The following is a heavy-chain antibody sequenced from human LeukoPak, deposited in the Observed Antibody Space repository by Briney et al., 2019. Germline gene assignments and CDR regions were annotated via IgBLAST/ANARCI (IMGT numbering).Heavy chain of an antibody. CDR3: VKDLGRYRNNCFDY. CDR1: GFTFSSYA. V-gene: IGHV3-23*01. CDR2: ISGCDGST. Sequence: PGVTLRLSCAASGFTFSSYAMIWVRQAPAKGLEWVKTISGCDGSTYYADYVKGRFTISRDDSKNTLYLQMNSLRAEDTAVYYCVKDLGRYRNNCFDYWGQGTLVTVSS. D-gene: IGHD1-26*01. J-gene: IGHJ4*02.